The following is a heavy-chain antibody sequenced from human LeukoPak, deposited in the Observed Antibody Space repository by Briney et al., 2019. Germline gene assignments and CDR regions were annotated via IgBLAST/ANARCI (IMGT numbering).Heavy chain of an antibody. Sequence: SETLSLTCIVSRGSMRGYSWSWIRQSPGKGLEWIGDISSSGKTNYNYSLTTGVFMSVDTSKNQFSLKLSSATAADTAVYYYTRGSIAYYYTDVWGKGTTVTISS. CDR2: ISSSGKT. CDR3: TRGSIAYYYTDV. D-gene: IGHD3-22*01. J-gene: IGHJ6*03. CDR1: RGSMRGYS. V-gene: IGHV4-59*01.